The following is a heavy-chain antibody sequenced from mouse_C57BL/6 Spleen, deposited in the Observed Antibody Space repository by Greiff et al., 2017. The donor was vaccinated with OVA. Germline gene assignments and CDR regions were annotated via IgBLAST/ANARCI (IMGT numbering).Heavy chain of an antibody. V-gene: IGHV1-52*01. Sequence: QVQLQQSGAELVRPGSSVKLSCKASGYTFTSYWMHWVKQRPIQGLEWIGNIDPSDSETHYNQKFKDKATLTVDKSSSTAYMQLSSLTSEDSAVYYCARGGLLRGSYWYFDVWGTGTTVTVSS. CDR1: GYTFTSYW. D-gene: IGHD2-3*01. CDR2: IDPSDSET. J-gene: IGHJ1*03. CDR3: ARGGLLRGSYWYFDV.